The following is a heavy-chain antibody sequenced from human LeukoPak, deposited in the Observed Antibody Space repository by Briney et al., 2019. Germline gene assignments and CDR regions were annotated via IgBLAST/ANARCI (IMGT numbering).Heavy chain of an antibody. Sequence: SETLSLTCTVSGGSINSYYWSWIRQPPGKGLEWVGYIYYSGSTNYNPSLKSRVTISVDPPKNQLSLKLSSVTAADTAVYYCAGTDYYDSSGYYFKDAFDIWGQGTMVSVSS. J-gene: IGHJ3*02. CDR2: IYYSGST. D-gene: IGHD3-22*01. CDR3: AGTDYYDSSGYYFKDAFDI. CDR1: GGSINSYY. V-gene: IGHV4-59*01.